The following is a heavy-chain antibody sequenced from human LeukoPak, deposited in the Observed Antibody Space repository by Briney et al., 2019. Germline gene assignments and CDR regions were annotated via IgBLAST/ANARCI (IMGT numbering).Heavy chain of an antibody. D-gene: IGHD5-18*01. CDR3: ARHARSGYNNGFDAFDI. J-gene: IGHJ3*02. V-gene: IGHV4-39*01. Sequence: PSETLPHTCTVSGDSISSNIRYWGWIRQPPGKGLEWIGTLYYSGSTYYSPSLDSRVTISVDTSKNQLSLRLTSLTAADTAVYYCARHARSGYNNGFDAFDIWGQGTMVTVSS. CDR1: GDSISSNIRY. CDR2: LYYSGST.